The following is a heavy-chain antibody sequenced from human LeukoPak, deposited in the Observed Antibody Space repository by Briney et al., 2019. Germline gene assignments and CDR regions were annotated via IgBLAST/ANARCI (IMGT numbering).Heavy chain of an antibody. D-gene: IGHD3-16*01. CDR1: GFTFGSYT. CDR3: ARRVPSQVITDYFDY. Sequence: GGSLRLSCAVSGFTFGSYTMNWVRQAPGKGLEWISFIDSSTRTIFYADSVKGRFTISRDNAKNSLFLQMNSLRAEDTAVYYCARRVPSQVITDYFDYWGQGTLVTVSS. V-gene: IGHV3-48*04. CDR2: IDSSTRTI. J-gene: IGHJ4*02.